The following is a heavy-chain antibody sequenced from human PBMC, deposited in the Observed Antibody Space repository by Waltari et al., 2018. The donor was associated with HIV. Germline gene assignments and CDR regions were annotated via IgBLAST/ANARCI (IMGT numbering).Heavy chain of an antibody. CDR1: GGFISGSTYY. CDR2: IKYSANT. Sequence: QLQLQESGPGLVRPSETLSLTCTVSGGFISGSTYYWGWIRQTTERGLEWIGSIKYSANTFYKSSRKSRATMSIDTSKNQFSLRLNSLTAADTAVYYCMRRDDCISGHCPFDYWGQGILVTVSS. D-gene: IGHD2-15*01. CDR3: MRRDDCISGHCPFDY. V-gene: IGHV4-39*01. J-gene: IGHJ4*02.